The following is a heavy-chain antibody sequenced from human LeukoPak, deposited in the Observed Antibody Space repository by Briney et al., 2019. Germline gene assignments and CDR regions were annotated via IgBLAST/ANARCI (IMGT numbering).Heavy chain of an antibody. J-gene: IGHJ4*02. V-gene: IGHV4-39*01. CDR3: ARPGIAAAGSV. D-gene: IGHD6-13*01. Sequence: SETLSPTCTVSGGSISSSSYYWGWIRQPPGKGLEWIGSIYYSGSTYYNPSLKSRVTISVDTSKNQFSLKLSSVTAADTAVYYCARPGIAAAGSVWGQGTLVTVSS. CDR1: GGSISSSSYY. CDR2: IYYSGST.